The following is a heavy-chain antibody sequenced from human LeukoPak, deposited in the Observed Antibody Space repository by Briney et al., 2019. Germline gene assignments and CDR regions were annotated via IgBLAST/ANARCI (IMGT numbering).Heavy chain of an antibody. V-gene: IGHV4-31*03. CDR2: IYYSGRT. J-gene: IGHJ6*01. CDR1: GGSISSGDYY. Sequence: SETLSLTCTVSGGSISSGDYYWGWIRQLPGKGLEWIGYIYYSGRTYYNPSLKSRLTISIDTSKNQFSLNLKSVTAADTAVYYCASKEYYYYGMDVWGQGTTVTVSS. CDR3: ASKEYYYYGMDV.